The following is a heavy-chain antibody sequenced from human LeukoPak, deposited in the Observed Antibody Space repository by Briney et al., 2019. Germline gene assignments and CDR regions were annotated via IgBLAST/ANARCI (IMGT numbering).Heavy chain of an antibody. CDR2: ISSSSSYI. CDR1: GFTFSSYS. CDR3: AKSFGTTGTTIYYYYYMDV. D-gene: IGHD1-1*01. J-gene: IGHJ6*03. V-gene: IGHV3-21*01. Sequence: PGGSLRLSCAASGFTFSSYSMNWVRQAPGKGLEWVSSISSSSSYIYYADSVKGRFTISRDNSKNTLYLQMNSLRAEDTAVYYCAKSFGTTGTTIYYYYYMDVWGKGTTVTVSS.